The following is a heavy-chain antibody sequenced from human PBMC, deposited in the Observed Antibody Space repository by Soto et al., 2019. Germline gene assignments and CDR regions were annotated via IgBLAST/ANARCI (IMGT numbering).Heavy chain of an antibody. Sequence: QVQLQESGPGLVKPSQTLSLTCSVSGGSISRGGYYWSWIRQHPGKGLEWIGFLYYTGSTSYNPSLENPLTLSVDTSNSQFSQRLSSVSAADTAVYYCASFRGVPTYYFDYWGQGTLVTVSS. V-gene: IGHV4-31*01. CDR1: GGSISRGGYY. CDR2: LYYTGST. CDR3: ASFRGVPTYYFDY. J-gene: IGHJ4*02. D-gene: IGHD3-10*01.